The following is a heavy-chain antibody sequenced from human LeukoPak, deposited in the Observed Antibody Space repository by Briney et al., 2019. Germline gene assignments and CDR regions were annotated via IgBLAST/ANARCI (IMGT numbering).Heavy chain of an antibody. CDR2: ISGSGGST. CDR1: GFTFSSYS. CDR3: AISHPGRIAVAGPGSY. V-gene: IGHV3-23*01. J-gene: IGHJ4*02. Sequence: PGGSLRLSCAASGFTFSSYSMNWVRQAPGKGLEWVSAISGSGGSTYYADSVKGRFTISRDNSKNTLYLQMNSLRAEDTAVYYCAISHPGRIAVAGPGSYWGQGTLVTVSS. D-gene: IGHD6-19*01.